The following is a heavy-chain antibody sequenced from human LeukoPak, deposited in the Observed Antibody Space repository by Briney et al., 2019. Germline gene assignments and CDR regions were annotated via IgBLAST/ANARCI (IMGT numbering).Heavy chain of an antibody. CDR2: IYTSGST. D-gene: IGHD2-2*01. CDR1: GGTFSSYD. CDR3: VGTAARNYYYGMDV. V-gene: IGHV4-4*07. Sequence: SETLSLSCTASGGTFSSYDWSWIRQAAGKGLEWIGRIYTSGSTNYNASLKRRVTMSVDTTKNQFTLKLSFVPAADTAVYYCVGTAARNYYYGMDVWGQGTTVTVSS. J-gene: IGHJ6*02.